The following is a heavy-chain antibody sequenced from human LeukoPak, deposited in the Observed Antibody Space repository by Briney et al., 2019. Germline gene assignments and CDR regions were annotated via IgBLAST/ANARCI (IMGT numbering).Heavy chain of an antibody. Sequence: ASVKVSCKASGYTFTGYYMHWVRQAPGPGPEWMGWINPNSGATLYAQKFQGRVTMTRDTSINTAYMELSSLRSDDTAVYYCTRAKRVIFDYWGQGTLVTVSS. CDR2: INPNSGAT. CDR1: GYTFTGYY. CDR3: TRAKRVIFDY. V-gene: IGHV1-2*02. J-gene: IGHJ4*02. D-gene: IGHD1-1*01.